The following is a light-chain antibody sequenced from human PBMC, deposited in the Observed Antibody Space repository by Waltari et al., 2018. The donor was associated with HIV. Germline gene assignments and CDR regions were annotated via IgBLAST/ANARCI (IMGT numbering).Light chain of an antibody. CDR2: DAS. CDR3: QQRSNWPPL. Sequence: EIVLPQSPATLSLSPGERATLSGRASQSVSSYLAWYQQKPGQAPRLLIYDASNRATGIPARFSGSGSGTDFTLTISSLEPEDFAVYYCQQRSNWPPLFGGGTKVEIK. CDR1: QSVSSY. J-gene: IGKJ4*02. V-gene: IGKV3-11*01.